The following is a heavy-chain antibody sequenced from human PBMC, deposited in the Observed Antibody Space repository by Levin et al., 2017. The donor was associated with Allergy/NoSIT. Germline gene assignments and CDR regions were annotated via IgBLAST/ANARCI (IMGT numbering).Heavy chain of an antibody. V-gene: IGHV4-39*07. CDR3: ARELERRRYFDY. Sequence: SETLSLTCTVSGDSIRSSNYYWGWIRQPPGKGLEWIGCIYYSGIADYSPSLKSRVNFSVDTSKNQFSLKLTSVTAADTAVYYCARELERRRYFDYWGQATLATVSS. D-gene: IGHD6-6*01. CDR1: GDSIRSSNYY. J-gene: IGHJ4*02. CDR2: IYYSGIA.